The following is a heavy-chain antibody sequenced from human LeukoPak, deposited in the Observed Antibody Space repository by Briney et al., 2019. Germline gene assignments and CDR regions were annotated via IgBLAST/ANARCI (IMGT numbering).Heavy chain of an antibody. J-gene: IGHJ3*02. CDR3: AKDAKLLWFGEVGAFDI. Sequence: GGSLRLSCAASGFTFSSYAMHWVRQAPGKGLEWVAVISYDGSNKYYADSVKGRFTISRDNSKNTLYLQMNSLRAEDTAVYYCAKDAKLLWFGEVGAFDIWGQGTMVTVSS. D-gene: IGHD3-10*01. CDR1: GFTFSSYA. CDR2: ISYDGSNK. V-gene: IGHV3-30-3*01.